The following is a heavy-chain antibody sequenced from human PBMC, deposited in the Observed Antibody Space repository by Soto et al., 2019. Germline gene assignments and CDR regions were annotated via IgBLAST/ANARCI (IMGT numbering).Heavy chain of an antibody. CDR2: ISYDGSNK. Sequence: PGGSLRLSCAASGFTFSSYGMHWVRQAPGKGLEWVAVISYDGSNKYYADSVKGRFTISRDNSKNTLYLQMNSLRAEDTAVYYCAKDETTPWALYDSSGYSPNWFDPWGQGTLVTVSS. D-gene: IGHD3-22*01. CDR3: AKDETTPWALYDSSGYSPNWFDP. CDR1: GFTFSSYG. J-gene: IGHJ5*02. V-gene: IGHV3-30*18.